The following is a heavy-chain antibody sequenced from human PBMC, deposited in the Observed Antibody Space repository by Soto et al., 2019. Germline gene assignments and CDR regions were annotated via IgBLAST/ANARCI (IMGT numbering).Heavy chain of an antibody. CDR3: AREVAGSVVVTAIRWFDP. V-gene: IGHV1-69*12. CDR2: IIPIFGTA. Sequence: QVQLVQSGAEVKKPGSSVKVSCKASGGTFSSYAISWVRQAPGQGLEWMGGIIPIFGTANYAQKFQGRVTITADEXTXTXXMELSSLRSEDTAVYYCAREVAGSVVVTAIRWFDPWGQGTLVTVSS. CDR1: GGTFSSYA. D-gene: IGHD2-21*02. J-gene: IGHJ5*02.